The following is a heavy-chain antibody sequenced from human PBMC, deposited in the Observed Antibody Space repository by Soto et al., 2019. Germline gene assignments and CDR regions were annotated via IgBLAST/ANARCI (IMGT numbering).Heavy chain of an antibody. CDR2: IYSGGST. CDR3: AKDRDRTWSFDY. D-gene: IGHD2-8*02. J-gene: IGHJ4*02. Sequence: SGGSLRLSCAASGFTVSSNYMSWVRQAPGKGLEWVSVIYSGGSTYYADSVKGRFTISRDNSKNTLYLQMDSLRPEDTALYYCAKDRDRTWSFDYWGQGTPVTVSS. CDR1: GFTVSSNY. V-gene: IGHV3-66*01.